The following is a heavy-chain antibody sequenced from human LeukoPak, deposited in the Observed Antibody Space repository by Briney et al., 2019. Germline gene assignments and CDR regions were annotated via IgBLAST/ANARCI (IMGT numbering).Heavy chain of an antibody. CDR2: FSGSNNST. D-gene: IGHD6-19*01. CDR1: GFTFSNYA. V-gene: IGHV3-23*01. CDR3: AKHLGRGWQEIDY. J-gene: IGHJ4*02. Sequence: AGGSLRLSCAASGFTFSNYAMSWVRQAPGKGLEWVSVFSGSNNSTYYVESVKGRFTISRDNSKNTLYLQMNSLRAEDTAVYYCAKHLGRGWQEIDYWGQGTLVTVSS.